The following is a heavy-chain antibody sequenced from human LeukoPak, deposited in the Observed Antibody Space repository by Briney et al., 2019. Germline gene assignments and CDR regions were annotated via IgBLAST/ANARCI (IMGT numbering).Heavy chain of an antibody. CDR2: IFHGGST. CDR3: ARGPPFTVTTSYYFDF. V-gene: IGHV4-39*01. J-gene: IGHJ4*02. CDR1: GDSISNSPYF. D-gene: IGHD4-17*01. Sequence: SETLSLTCTVSGDSISNSPYFWGWIRQPPGRGLEWMGSIFHGGSTYHNPSLKSRVSISVDTSKNQFSLKLRSVTAADTAVYYCARGPPFTVTTSYYFDFWGQGTLVTVSS.